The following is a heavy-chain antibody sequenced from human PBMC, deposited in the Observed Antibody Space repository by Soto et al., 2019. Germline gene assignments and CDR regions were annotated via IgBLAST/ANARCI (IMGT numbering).Heavy chain of an antibody. Sequence: QVQLVQSGAEVKKPGSSVKVSCKTSGGTFNYYAISWVRQVAGQGLEWMGGIIPIFGTPNYAQKFQDRVSITAVESTSTVYMEVSSLRFEDTAVYYCARDRVEMATADFESWGQGTRITVSS. J-gene: IGHJ4*02. CDR3: ARDRVEMATADFES. D-gene: IGHD5-12*01. CDR2: IIPIFGTP. CDR1: GGTFNYYA. V-gene: IGHV1-69*12.